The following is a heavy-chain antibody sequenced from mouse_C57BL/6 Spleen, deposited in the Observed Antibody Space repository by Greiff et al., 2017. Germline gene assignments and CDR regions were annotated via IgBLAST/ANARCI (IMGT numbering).Heavy chain of an antibody. J-gene: IGHJ1*03. V-gene: IGHV1-69*01. CDR3: SSKPRNYDWYFEV. CDR1: GYTFTSYW. Sequence: VQLQQPGAELVMPGASVKLSCKASGYTFTSYWMHWVKQRPGQGLEWIGEIDPSDSYTNYNQKFKGKSTLTVDKSSSTAYMQLSSLTSEDSAVYYCSSKPRNYDWYFEVWGTGTTVTVSS. CDR2: IDPSDSYT. D-gene: IGHD2-1*01.